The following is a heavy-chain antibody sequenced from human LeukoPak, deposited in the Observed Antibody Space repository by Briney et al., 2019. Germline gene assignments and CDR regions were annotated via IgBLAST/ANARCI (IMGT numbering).Heavy chain of an antibody. CDR2: ISAYNGNT. CDR3: ASPSLGIVVVPASVAGDDYGMDV. V-gene: IGHV1-18*01. Sequence: GASVKVSCKASGYTFTSYGISWVRQAPGQGLEWMGWISAYNGNTNYAQKLQGRVTMTTDTSTSTAYMELRSLRSDDTAVYYCASPSLGIVVVPASVAGDDYGMDVWGQGTTVTVSS. D-gene: IGHD2-2*03. J-gene: IGHJ6*02. CDR1: GYTFTSYG.